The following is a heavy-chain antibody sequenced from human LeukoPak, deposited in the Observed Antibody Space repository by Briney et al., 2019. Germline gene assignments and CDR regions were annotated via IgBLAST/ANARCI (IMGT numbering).Heavy chain of an antibody. CDR3: ARDGGVGVTPDMDV. CDR2: INWNGGST. Sequence: GGSLRLSCAASGFTFDDYGMSWVRRAPGKGLEWVSGINWNGGSTGYADSVKGRFTIFRDNAKNSLYLQMNSLRAEDTALYYCARDGGVGVTPDMDVWGKGTTVTVSS. CDR1: GFTFDDYG. J-gene: IGHJ6*03. V-gene: IGHV3-20*04. D-gene: IGHD2-21*02.